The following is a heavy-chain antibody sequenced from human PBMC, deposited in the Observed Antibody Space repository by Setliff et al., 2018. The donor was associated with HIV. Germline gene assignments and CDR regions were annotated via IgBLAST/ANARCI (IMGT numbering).Heavy chain of an antibody. Sequence: ASVKVSCTASGSTFTSYGISWVRQAPGQGPEWMGWISAYNGNTNYAQKLQGGVTMTTHTSMNTAYRELRSLSSDATAVYYCARELITMFRGVIQDYWGQGTLVTVS. D-gene: IGHD3-10*01. V-gene: IGHV1-18*01. CDR3: ARELITMFRGVIQDY. CDR2: ISAYNGNT. CDR1: GSTFTSYG. J-gene: IGHJ4*02.